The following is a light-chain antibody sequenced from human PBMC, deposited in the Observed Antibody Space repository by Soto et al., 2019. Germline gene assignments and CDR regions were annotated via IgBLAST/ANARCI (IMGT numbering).Light chain of an antibody. CDR1: QSISSY. J-gene: IGKJ4*01. CDR3: QRSFSTPLT. Sequence: DIQMTQSPSSLSASVGDRVTITCRARQSISSYLHWYQQKPGKAPKLLIYAASSLQSGVPSRFSGSGSGTDFTLTISSLQPEHFATYYCQRSFSTPLTFGGFTKVEIK. V-gene: IGKV1-39*01. CDR2: AAS.